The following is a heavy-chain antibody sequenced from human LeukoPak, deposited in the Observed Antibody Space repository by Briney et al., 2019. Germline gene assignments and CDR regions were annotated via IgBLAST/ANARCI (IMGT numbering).Heavy chain of an antibody. Sequence: PSETLSLTCTVSGGSISSYYWGWIRQPPGKGLEWIGSIYYSGSTYYNPSLKSRVTISVGTSKNQFSLKLSSVTAADTAVYYCARLAVAGTNYWGQGTLVTVSS. D-gene: IGHD6-19*01. CDR2: IYYSGST. V-gene: IGHV4-39*07. CDR3: ARLAVAGTNY. J-gene: IGHJ4*02. CDR1: GGSISSYY.